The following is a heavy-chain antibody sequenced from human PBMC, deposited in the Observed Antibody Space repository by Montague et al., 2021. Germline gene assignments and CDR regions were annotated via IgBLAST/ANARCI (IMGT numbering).Heavy chain of an antibody. Sequence: SLRLSCAASGFMFTDHWMSWVRQAPGKGLEWVANVDEDDRQKNYVDSVRGRFYISRDNAKNSIYLQMNSLTVEDTAVYYCLQEGGTRGQGTLVTVSS. J-gene: IGHJ4*02. CDR3: LQEGGT. CDR1: GFMFTDHW. CDR2: VDEDDRQK. D-gene: IGHD3/OR15-3a*01. V-gene: IGHV3-7*05.